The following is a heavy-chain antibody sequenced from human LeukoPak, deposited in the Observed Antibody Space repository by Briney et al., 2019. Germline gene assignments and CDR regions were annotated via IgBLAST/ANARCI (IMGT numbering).Heavy chain of an antibody. J-gene: IGHJ4*02. CDR1: GGSISSYY. D-gene: IGHD2-21*02. CDR3: ARGEVAAIPLDY. CDR2: IYYSGST. V-gene: IGHV4-59*01. Sequence: SETLSLTCTVPGGSISSYYWSWIRQPPGKGLGWIGYIYYSGSTDYNPPLKSRVTISVDTSKNQFSLKLSSVTAADTAVYYCARGEVAAIPLDYWGQGTLVTVSS.